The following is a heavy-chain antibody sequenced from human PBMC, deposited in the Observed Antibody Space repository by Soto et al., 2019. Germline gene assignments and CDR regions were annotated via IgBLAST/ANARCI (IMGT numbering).Heavy chain of an antibody. CDR3: ARRQQLVGNDP. Sequence: ASVKVSCKASGYTFTSYYMHWVRQATGQGLEWMGWMNPNSGNTGYAQKFQGRVTMTRNTSISTAYMELSSLRSEDTAVYYCARRQQLVGNDPWGQGTLVTVSS. D-gene: IGHD6-13*01. J-gene: IGHJ5*02. V-gene: IGHV1-8*02. CDR1: GYTFTSYY. CDR2: MNPNSGNT.